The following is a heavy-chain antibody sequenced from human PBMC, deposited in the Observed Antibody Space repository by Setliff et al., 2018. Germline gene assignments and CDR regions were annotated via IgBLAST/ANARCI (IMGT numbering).Heavy chain of an antibody. CDR1: GESFSGYF. CDR3: ARVLVLGYNWFDP. D-gene: IGHD3-10*01. V-gene: IGHV4-34*01. J-gene: IGHJ5*02. Sequence: SSETLSLTCAVYGESFSGYFWSWIRQTPEKGLEWIGEISHSGNTNYNPPFKSRVTISIDTSKNQSSLKVNSVTAADTAVYFCARVLVLGYNWFDPWGQGTLVTVSS. CDR2: ISHSGNT.